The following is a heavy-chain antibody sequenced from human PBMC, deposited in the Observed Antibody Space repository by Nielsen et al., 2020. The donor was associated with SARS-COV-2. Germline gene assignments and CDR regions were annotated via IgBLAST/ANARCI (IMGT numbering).Heavy chain of an antibody. J-gene: IGHJ4*02. V-gene: IGHV3-30-3*01. CDR3: ARDSPSMAARRLYYFDY. D-gene: IGHD6-6*01. CDR1: GFTFSSYA. CDR2: ISYDVGSK. Sequence: GESLKISCAASGFTFSSYAMHWVRQAPGKGLEWVAAISYDVGSKFYADSVKGRFTISRDNADNSLYLQMDSLRDEDTAVYYCARDSPSMAARRLYYFDYWGQGTLVAVSS.